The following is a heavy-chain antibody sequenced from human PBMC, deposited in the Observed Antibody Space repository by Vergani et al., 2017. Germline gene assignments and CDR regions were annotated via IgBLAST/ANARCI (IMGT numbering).Heavy chain of an antibody. D-gene: IGHD2-2*01. J-gene: IGHJ6*03. CDR2: IIPIIGTA. CDR3: ARNIVVVPAAPGDYYYMDV. Sequence: QVQLVQSGAEVKKPGSSVKVSCKASGGTFSSYAISWVRQAPGQGLEWMGGIIPIIGTANYAQKFQGRVTITADESTSTAYMELSSLRSEDTAVYYCARNIVVVPAAPGDYYYMDVWGKGTTVTVSS. CDR1: GGTFSSYA. V-gene: IGHV1-69*01.